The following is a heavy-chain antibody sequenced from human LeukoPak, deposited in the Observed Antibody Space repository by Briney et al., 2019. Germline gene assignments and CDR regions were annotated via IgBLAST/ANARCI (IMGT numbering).Heavy chain of an antibody. CDR3: ARDTDYIGNPALGP. D-gene: IGHD4-23*01. CDR1: GFTFSDYY. V-gene: IGHV3-11*01. CDR2: ISSSGSTI. J-gene: IGHJ5*02. Sequence: PGGSLRLSCAASGFTFSDYYMSWMRQAPGKGLEWVSYISSSGSTIYYADSVKGRFTISRDNAKNSLYLQMNSLRAEDTAVYYCARDTDYIGNPALGPWGQGTLVTVSS.